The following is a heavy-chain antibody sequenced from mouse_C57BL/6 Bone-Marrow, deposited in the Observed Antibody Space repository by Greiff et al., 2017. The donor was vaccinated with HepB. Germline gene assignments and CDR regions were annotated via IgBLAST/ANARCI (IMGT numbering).Heavy chain of an antibody. CDR3: TRMGWGYPTYAMDY. Sequence: VQLQQSGAELVRPGASVTLSCKASGYTFTDYEMHWVKQTPVHGLEWIGAIDPETGGTAYNQKFKGKAILTADKSSSTAYMELRSLTSEDSAVYYCTRMGWGYPTYAMDYWGQGTSVTVSS. J-gene: IGHJ4*01. CDR1: GYTFTDYE. D-gene: IGHD2-14*01. CDR2: IDPETGGT. V-gene: IGHV1-15*01.